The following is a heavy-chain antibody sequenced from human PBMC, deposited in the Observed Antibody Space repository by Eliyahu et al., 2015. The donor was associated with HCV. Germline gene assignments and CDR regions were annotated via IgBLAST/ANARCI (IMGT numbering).Heavy chain of an antibody. D-gene: IGHD3-10*01. Sequence: QVQLQESGPGLVKPSQTLSLTCTVSGGSISSGSYYWSWIRQPAGKGLEWIGRIYTSGGTNYNPSLKSRVTISVDTSKNQFSLKLSSVTAADTAVYYCARETDYYGSGSYPLEFDYWGQGTLVTVSS. V-gene: IGHV4-61*02. J-gene: IGHJ4*02. CDR1: GGSISSGSYY. CDR3: ARETDYYGSGSYPLEFDY. CDR2: IYTSGGT.